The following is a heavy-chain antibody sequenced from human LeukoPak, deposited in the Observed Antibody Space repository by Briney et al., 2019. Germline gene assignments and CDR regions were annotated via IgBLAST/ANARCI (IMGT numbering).Heavy chain of an antibody. CDR3: ARGIAGAGYFDY. J-gene: IGHJ4*02. V-gene: IGHV3-53*01. CDR1: GFSVSSNY. D-gene: IGHD1-26*01. CDR2: IYSGGRT. Sequence: PGGSLRLSCAASGFSVSSNYMNWVRQAPGKGLDWVSVIYSGGRTYYTDSVKGRFTISRDNSKNTLYLQMNGLRAEDTAVYYCARGIAGAGYFDYWGQGTLVTVSS.